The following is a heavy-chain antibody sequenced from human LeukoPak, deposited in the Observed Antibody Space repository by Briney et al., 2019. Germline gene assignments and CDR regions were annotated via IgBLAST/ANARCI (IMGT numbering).Heavy chain of an antibody. Sequence: GRSLRLSCAASGFTFSSYAMHWVRQAPGKGLEWVAVISYDGSNKYYADSVKGRFTISRDNSKNTLYLQMNSLRAEDTAVYYCAREQDYYGSGMAYFDYWGQGTLVTVSS. CDR3: AREQDYYGSGMAYFDY. D-gene: IGHD3-10*01. CDR1: GFTFSSYA. V-gene: IGHV3-30-3*01. J-gene: IGHJ4*02. CDR2: ISYDGSNK.